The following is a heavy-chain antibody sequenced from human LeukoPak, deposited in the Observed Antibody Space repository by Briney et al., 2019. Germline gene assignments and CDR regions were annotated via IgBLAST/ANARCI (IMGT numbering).Heavy chain of an antibody. D-gene: IGHD3-10*01. Sequence: GGSLRLSCAASGFTFSDYWISWIRQAPGKGLVWVSRINSDGSSTNYADSVKGRFTISRDNAKNSLYLQMNSLRAEDTAVYYCARDLEALLRYYYGSGSYSGFDYWGQGTLVTVSS. CDR1: GFTFSDYW. CDR3: ARDLEALLRYYYGSGSYSGFDY. J-gene: IGHJ4*02. V-gene: IGHV3-74*01. CDR2: INSDGSST.